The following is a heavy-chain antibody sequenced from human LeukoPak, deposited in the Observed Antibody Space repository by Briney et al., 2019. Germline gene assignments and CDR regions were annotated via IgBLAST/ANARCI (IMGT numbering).Heavy chain of an antibody. CDR3: ASEAVAGGNYFDY. CDR2: ISYDGSNK. CDR1: GFTFSSYA. V-gene: IGHV3-30-3*01. J-gene: IGHJ4*02. Sequence: HPGGSLRLSCAASGFTFSSYAMLWVRQAPGKGLEWVAVISYDGSNKYYADSVKGRFTISRDNSKNTLYLQMNSLRAEDTAVYYCASEAVAGGNYFDYWGQGTLVTVSS. D-gene: IGHD6-19*01.